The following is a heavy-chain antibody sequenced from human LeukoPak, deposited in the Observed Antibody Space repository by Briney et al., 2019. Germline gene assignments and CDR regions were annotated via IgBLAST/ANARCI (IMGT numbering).Heavy chain of an antibody. CDR2: ISAYNGNT. J-gene: IGHJ6*02. CDR3: ARARAHSYGYYYGMDV. CDR1: GYTLTSYG. V-gene: IGHV1-18*01. D-gene: IGHD5-18*01. Sequence: ASVKVSCKASGYTLTSYGISWVRQAPGQGLEWMGWISAYNGNTNYAQKLQGRVTMTTDTSTSTAYMGLRSLRSDDTAVYYCARARAHSYGYYYGMDVWGQGTTVTVSS.